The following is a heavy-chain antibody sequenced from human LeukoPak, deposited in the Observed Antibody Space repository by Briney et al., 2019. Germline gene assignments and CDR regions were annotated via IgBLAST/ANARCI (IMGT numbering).Heavy chain of an antibody. J-gene: IGHJ3*02. Sequence: GGSLRLSCAASGFTFSSYAMSWVRQAPGKGLEWVSAISGSGGSTYYADSVKGRFTISRDDSKNTLYLQMNSLRAEDTAVYYCAQDKGYSGSLGAFDIWGQGTMVTVSS. CDR2: ISGSGGST. D-gene: IGHD1-26*01. CDR1: GFTFSSYA. CDR3: AQDKGYSGSLGAFDI. V-gene: IGHV3-23*01.